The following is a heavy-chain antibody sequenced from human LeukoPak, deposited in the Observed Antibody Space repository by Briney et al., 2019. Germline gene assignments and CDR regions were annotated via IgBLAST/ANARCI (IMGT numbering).Heavy chain of an antibody. CDR3: ARMIFQADDAFDI. V-gene: IGHV3-64*01. J-gene: IGHJ3*02. D-gene: IGHD3-9*01. CDR1: GFTFSSYA. CDR2: ISSNGGST. Sequence: PGGSLRLSCAASGFTFSSYAMHWVRQAPGKGLEYVSAISSNGGSTYYANSVKGRFTISRDNSKNTLYLQMGSLRAEDMAVYYCARMIFQADDAFDIWGQGTMVTVSS.